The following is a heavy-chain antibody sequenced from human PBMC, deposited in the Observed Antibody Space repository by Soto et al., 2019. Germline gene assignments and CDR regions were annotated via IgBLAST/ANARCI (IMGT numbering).Heavy chain of an antibody. CDR3: AKDREGSGTYNTDY. CDR2: MSYDGNDK. D-gene: IGHD3-10*01. CDR1: GFTFSSYG. J-gene: IGHJ4*02. Sequence: VQLVESGGGVVQPGRSLRLSCAAYGFTFSSYGMHWVRQAPGRGLEWVAVMSYDGNDKYYADSVKGRFTISRDNSKNTLYLQMTSLRVEDTAVYYCAKDREGSGTYNTDYWGLGTLVTVSS. V-gene: IGHV3-30*18.